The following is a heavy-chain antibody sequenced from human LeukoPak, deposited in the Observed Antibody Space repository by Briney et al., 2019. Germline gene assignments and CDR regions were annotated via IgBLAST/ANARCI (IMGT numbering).Heavy chain of an antibody. J-gene: IGHJ3*02. CDR1: GFTFDDCA. D-gene: IGHD3-22*01. V-gene: IGHV3-9*01. Sequence: GRSLRLSCAASGFTFDDCAMHWVRQAPGKGLEWVSGISWNSGSIGYADSVKGRFTISRDNAKNSLYLQMNSLRAEDTALYYCAADYYDSSGYYDHDAFDIWGQGTMVTVSS. CDR3: AADYYDSSGYYDHDAFDI. CDR2: ISWNSGSI.